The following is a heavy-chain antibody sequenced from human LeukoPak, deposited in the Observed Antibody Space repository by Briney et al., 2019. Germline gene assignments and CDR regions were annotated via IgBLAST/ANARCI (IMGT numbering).Heavy chain of an antibody. V-gene: IGHV3-30*03. CDR3: VIAFDSSGYSV. J-gene: IGHJ4*02. CDR1: GFTFSSYG. D-gene: IGHD3-22*01. Sequence: LGGSLRLSCAASGFTFSSYGMHWVRQAPGKGLEWVAVMSFDGSHTYYADSVKGRFTISRDNSKNTLYLQMNSLRAEDTAVYYSVIAFDSSGYSVWGQGTLVTVSS. CDR2: MSFDGSHT.